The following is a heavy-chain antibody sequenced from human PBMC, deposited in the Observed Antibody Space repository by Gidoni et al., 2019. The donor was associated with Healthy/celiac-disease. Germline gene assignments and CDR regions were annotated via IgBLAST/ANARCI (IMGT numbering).Heavy chain of an antibody. J-gene: IGHJ4*02. CDR2: LNPNSGGT. CDR3: ARGDYYDSSGYYPLPGAY. Sequence: QVQLVQSGAEVKKPGASVKVPCKASGSAFTGYYMNWVRQAPGQGLEWMGWLNPNSGGTNYAQKFQGRVTMTRDTSISTAYMELSRLRSDDTAVYYCARGDYYDSSGYYPLPGAYWGQGTLVTVSS. V-gene: IGHV1-2*02. D-gene: IGHD3-22*01. CDR1: GSAFTGYY.